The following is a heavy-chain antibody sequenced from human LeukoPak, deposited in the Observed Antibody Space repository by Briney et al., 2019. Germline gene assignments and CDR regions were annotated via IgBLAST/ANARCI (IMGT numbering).Heavy chain of an antibody. Sequence: KSGGSLRLSCAASGFTFSSYSMNWVRQAPGKGLEWVSSISSSSSYIYYADSVKGRFTISRDNAKNSLYLQMNSLRAEDTAVYYCARDGEEGYSSRPGYWYFDLWGRGTLVTVSS. CDR1: GFTFSSYS. CDR3: ARDGEEGYSSRPGYWYFDL. V-gene: IGHV3-21*01. CDR2: ISSSSSYI. J-gene: IGHJ2*01. D-gene: IGHD6-13*01.